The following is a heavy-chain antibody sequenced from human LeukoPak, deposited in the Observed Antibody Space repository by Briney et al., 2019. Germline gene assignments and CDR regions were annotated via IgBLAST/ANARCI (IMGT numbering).Heavy chain of an antibody. J-gene: IGHJ4*02. CDR1: GFTFSSYA. V-gene: IGHV3-30*04. CDR3: ARDSYYYDSSGYLFDY. CDR2: ISYDGSNK. D-gene: IGHD3-22*01. Sequence: GSLRLSCAASGFTFSSYAMHWVRQAPGKGLEWVAVISYDGSNKYYVDSVKGRFTISRDNSKNTLYLQMNSLRAEDTAVYYCARDSYYYDSSGYLFDYWGQGTLVTVSS.